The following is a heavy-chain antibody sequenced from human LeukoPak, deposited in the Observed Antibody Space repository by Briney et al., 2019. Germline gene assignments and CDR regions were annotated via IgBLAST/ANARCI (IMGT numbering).Heavy chain of an antibody. CDR2: ITGSGGST. Sequence: PGGSLRLSCAASGFTFSNYAMSWVRQAPGKGLEWVSGITGSGGSTYYADSVKGRFTISRENSKHTLDLQMNSLRAEDTAVYYCARDLVQLWSKDFWGQGTLVTVSS. J-gene: IGHJ4*02. CDR3: ARDLVQLWSKDF. D-gene: IGHD5-18*01. V-gene: IGHV3-23*01. CDR1: GFTFSNYA.